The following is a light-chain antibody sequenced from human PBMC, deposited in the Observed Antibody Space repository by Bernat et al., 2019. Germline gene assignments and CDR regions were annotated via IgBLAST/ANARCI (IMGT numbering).Light chain of an antibody. J-gene: IGLJ2*01. CDR3: QSYDSSLRGAV. V-gene: IGLV1-40*01. CDR1: SSNIGAGYD. Sequence: QSVLTQPPSVSGAPGQRVTISCTGSSSNIGAGYDVHWYQQLPGTAPKLLIYGDTNRPSGVPDRFSASKSGTSASLASTGIQAEDEADYYCQSYDSSLRGAVFGGGTKLTVL. CDR2: GDT.